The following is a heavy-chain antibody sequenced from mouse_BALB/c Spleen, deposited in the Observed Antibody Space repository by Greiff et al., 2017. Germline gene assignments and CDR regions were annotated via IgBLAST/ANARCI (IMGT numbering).Heavy chain of an antibody. V-gene: IGHV3-8*02. Sequence: EVKLQESGPSLVKPSQTLSLTCSVTGDSITSGYWNWIRKFPGNKLEYMGYISYSGSTYYNPSLKSRISITRDTSKNQYYLQLNSVTTEDTATYYCARGGYGSSYGAWFAYWGQGTLVTVSA. CDR3: ARGGYGSSYGAWFAY. CDR2: ISYSGST. D-gene: IGHD1-1*01. J-gene: IGHJ3*01. CDR1: GDSITSGY.